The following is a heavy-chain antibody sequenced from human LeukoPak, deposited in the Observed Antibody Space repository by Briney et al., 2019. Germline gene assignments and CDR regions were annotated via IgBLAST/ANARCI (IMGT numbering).Heavy chain of an antibody. V-gene: IGHV4-34*01. D-gene: IGHD1-14*01. CDR3: ARRATYNPMRLYNWFDP. CDR1: GGSFNGYY. CDR2: INHSGRT. Sequence: SETLSLTCAVYGGSFNGYYWSWIRQPPGKGLEWNGEINHSGRTYYTPSLKSRVSISVDTSKKQFSLQLNSVTAADTAVFFCARRATYNPMRLYNWFDPWGQGTLVTVSS. J-gene: IGHJ5*02.